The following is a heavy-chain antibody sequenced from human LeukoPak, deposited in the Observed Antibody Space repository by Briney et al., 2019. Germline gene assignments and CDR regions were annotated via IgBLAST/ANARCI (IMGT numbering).Heavy chain of an antibody. V-gene: IGHV4-30-4*08. CDR2: IYYSGST. CDR1: GGSISSGDYY. J-gene: IGHJ6*03. D-gene: IGHD3-16*01. Sequence: SQTLSLTCTVSGGSISSGDYYWSWIRQPPGKGLEWIGYIYYSGSTYYNPSLKSRVTISVDTSKNQFSLKLSSVTAADTAVYYCARDRRLGLSSPSYHYYMDVWGKGTTVTVSS. CDR3: ARDRRLGLSSPSYHYYMDV.